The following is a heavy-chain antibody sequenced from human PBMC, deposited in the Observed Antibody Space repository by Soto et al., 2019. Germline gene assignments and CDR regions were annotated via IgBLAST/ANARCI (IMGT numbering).Heavy chain of an antibody. Sequence: QVQLVQSGAEVKKPGPSVRVSCKASGYTFTDCYVHWVRQAPGQRLEWMGWINPKSGGTNIAQRFKGRVNMTRDMSISTAYMELNSLKSDDTAVYYCVRDGLVSSAKYYFDYWGQGTLVTVSS. CDR1: GYTFTDCY. D-gene: IGHD6-13*01. V-gene: IGHV1-2*02. CDR3: VRDGLVSSAKYYFDY. J-gene: IGHJ4*02. CDR2: INPKSGGT.